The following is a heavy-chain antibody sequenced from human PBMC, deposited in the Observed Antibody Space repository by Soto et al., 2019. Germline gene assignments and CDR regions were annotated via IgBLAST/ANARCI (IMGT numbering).Heavy chain of an antibody. CDR1: GFTFSSYA. Sequence: GGSLRLSCAASGFTFSSYAMHWVRQAPGKGLEWVAVISYDGSNKYYADSVKGRFTISRDNSKNTLYLQMSSLRAEDTAVYYCARDSSGYCLDYWGQGTLVTVSS. CDR3: ARDSSGYCLDY. V-gene: IGHV3-30-3*01. D-gene: IGHD3-22*01. J-gene: IGHJ4*02. CDR2: ISYDGSNK.